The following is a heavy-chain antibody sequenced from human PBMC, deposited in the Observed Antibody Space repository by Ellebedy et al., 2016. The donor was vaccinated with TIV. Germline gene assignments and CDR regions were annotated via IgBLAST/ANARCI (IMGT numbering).Heavy chain of an antibody. CDR3: AAGWVQAAPLQP. D-gene: IGHD2-2*01. CDR1: GDSLNSYY. CDR2: IYTSGST. Sequence: MPSETLSLTCTVSGDSLNSYYWSWIRQPAGKGLEWIGRIYTSGSTNYNTSLKSRVTMSVDTSKNQFSLKLSSVTAEDTAVYYWAAGWVQAAPLQPWGQGTLVTVSS. V-gene: IGHV4-4*07. J-gene: IGHJ5*02.